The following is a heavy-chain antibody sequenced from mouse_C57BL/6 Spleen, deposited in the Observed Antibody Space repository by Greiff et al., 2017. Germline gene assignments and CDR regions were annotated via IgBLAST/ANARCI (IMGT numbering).Heavy chain of an antibody. J-gene: IGHJ4*01. CDR1: GYAFSSYW. CDR2: IYPGAGDT. CDR3: ARSWFPLAMDY. D-gene: IGHD2-2*01. V-gene: IGHV1-80*01. Sequence: QVQLQQSGAELVKPGASVKISCKASGYAFSSYWMNWVKQRPGQGLEWIGQIYPGAGDTNYNGKFKGKATLTADKSSSTAYMQLSSLTSEDSAVYFCARSWFPLAMDYWGQGTSVTVSS.